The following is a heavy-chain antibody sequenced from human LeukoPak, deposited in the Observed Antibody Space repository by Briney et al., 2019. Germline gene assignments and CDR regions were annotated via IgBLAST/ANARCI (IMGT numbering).Heavy chain of an antibody. D-gene: IGHD6-13*01. Sequence: ASVKVSCKASGYTFTGYYMHWVRQAPGQGLEWTGWINPNSGGTSYAQKFQGRVTMTRDTSISTAYMELSRLRSDDTAVYYCARDGSSWYGGLYGMDVWGQGTTVTVSS. CDR3: ARDGSSWYGGLYGMDV. V-gene: IGHV1-2*02. CDR1: GYTFTGYY. CDR2: INPNSGGT. J-gene: IGHJ6*02.